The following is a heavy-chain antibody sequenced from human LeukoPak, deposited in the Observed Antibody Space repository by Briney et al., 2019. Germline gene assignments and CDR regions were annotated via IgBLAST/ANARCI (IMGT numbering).Heavy chain of an antibody. Sequence: GGSLRLSCAASGFTFSSYAMHWVRQAPGKGLEWVAVISYDGSNKYYADSVKGRFTISRDNSKNMLYLQMNSLRAEDTAVYYCAKAGVVAATGFDYWGQGTLVTVSS. CDR3: AKAGVVAATGFDY. V-gene: IGHV3-30*04. CDR2: ISYDGSNK. CDR1: GFTFSSYA. J-gene: IGHJ4*02. D-gene: IGHD2-15*01.